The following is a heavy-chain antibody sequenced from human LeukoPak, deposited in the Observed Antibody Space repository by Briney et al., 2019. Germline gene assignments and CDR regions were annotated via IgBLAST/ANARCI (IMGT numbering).Heavy chain of an antibody. CDR1: GFTFSSYE. CDR3: AKGGSWYYFDY. D-gene: IGHD6-13*01. J-gene: IGHJ4*02. V-gene: IGHV3-48*03. Sequence: GGSLRLSCAASGFTFSSYEMNWVRQAPGKGLEWVSYISSGGNTIYYADSVKGRFTISRDNAKNSLYLQMNSLRAEDTAVYYCAKGGSWYYFDYWGQGTLVTVSS. CDR2: ISSGGNTI.